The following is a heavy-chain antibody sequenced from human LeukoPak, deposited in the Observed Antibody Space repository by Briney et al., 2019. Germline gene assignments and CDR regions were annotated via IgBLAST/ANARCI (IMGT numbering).Heavy chain of an antibody. Sequence: ASVKVSCKASGYTFTSYGISWVRQAPGQGLEWMGWISAYNGNTNYAQKPQGRVTMTTDTSTSTAYMELRSLRSDDTAVYYCARTYYYDSSGSHGDFQHWGQGTLVTVSS. CDR1: GYTFTSYG. CDR2: ISAYNGNT. CDR3: ARTYYYDSSGSHGDFQH. V-gene: IGHV1-18*01. D-gene: IGHD3-22*01. J-gene: IGHJ1*01.